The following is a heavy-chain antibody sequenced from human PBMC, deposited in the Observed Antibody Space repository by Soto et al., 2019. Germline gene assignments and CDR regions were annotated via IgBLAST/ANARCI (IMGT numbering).Heavy chain of an antibody. CDR1: GDSIKTETW. V-gene: IGHV4-4*02. CDR3: ARESRLHWFKS. Sequence: QVHLQESGPGLVKPSETLSLTCAVSGDSIKTETWWSWLRQLPGAGLEWIGEIKHTGDANATPSLRSRFSMSVDRPKNQFFLKLRSVSAADTAVYFCARESRLHWFKSWGQGTLVTVSS. CDR2: IKHTGDA. J-gene: IGHJ5*01.